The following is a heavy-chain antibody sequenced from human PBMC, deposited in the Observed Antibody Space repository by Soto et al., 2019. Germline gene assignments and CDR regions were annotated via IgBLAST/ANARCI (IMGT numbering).Heavy chain of an antibody. J-gene: IGHJ6*01. V-gene: IGHV1-3*01. Sequence: ASVKVSCKASGYTFSSHAMHWVRQAPGQGLEWMGWINAANGNTKYSQKFQGRVTITRDTSATTVYMDLSSLKSEDTAVYYCARDLPGAGFGYSYYYGMDVWGQGTTVTVPQ. CDR2: INAANGNT. CDR1: GYTFSSHA. D-gene: IGHD6-13*01. CDR3: ARDLPGAGFGYSYYYGMDV.